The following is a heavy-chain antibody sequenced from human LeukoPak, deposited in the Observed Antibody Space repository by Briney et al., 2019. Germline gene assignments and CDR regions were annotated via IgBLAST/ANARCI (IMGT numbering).Heavy chain of an antibody. J-gene: IGHJ4*02. CDR2: IKQDGSEK. D-gene: IGHD6-13*01. CDR1: GFTFSSYW. Sequence: GRSLRLSCAGSGFTFSSYWMTWVRQAPGKGLEWVANIKQDGSEKYYVDSVKGRFTISRDNAKNSLYLQMNSLRAEDTAVYYCAKDSSSWYAESDYWGQGTLVTVSS. V-gene: IGHV3-7*03. CDR3: AKDSSSWYAESDY.